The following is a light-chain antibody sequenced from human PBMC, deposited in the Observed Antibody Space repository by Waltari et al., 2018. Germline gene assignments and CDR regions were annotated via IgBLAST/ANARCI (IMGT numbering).Light chain of an antibody. CDR3: GAWDSSLSAQV. CDR2: DNN. CDR1: SSNIGSSY. Sequence: QSVLTQPPSVSAAPGQKVTISCSGSSSNIGSSYVSWYQQVPGTAPKLLIYDNNNRPSGVSDLFSGSKSGTSASLAITGLQTGDEADYYCGAWDSSLSAQVFGGGTRLTVL. V-gene: IGLV1-51*01. J-gene: IGLJ2*01.